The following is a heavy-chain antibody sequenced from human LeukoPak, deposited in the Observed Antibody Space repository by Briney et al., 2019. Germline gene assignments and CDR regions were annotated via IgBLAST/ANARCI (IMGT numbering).Heavy chain of an antibody. V-gene: IGHV1-2*02. D-gene: IGHD2-2*01. Sequence: ASVKVSCKASGHTFTGYYMHWVRQAPGQGLEWMGWINPNSGGTNYAQKFQGRVTMTRDTSISTAYMELSRLRSDDTAVYYCARVKSRQLLSLDYWGQGTLVTVSS. J-gene: IGHJ4*02. CDR1: GHTFTGYY. CDR2: INPNSGGT. CDR3: ARVKSRQLLSLDY.